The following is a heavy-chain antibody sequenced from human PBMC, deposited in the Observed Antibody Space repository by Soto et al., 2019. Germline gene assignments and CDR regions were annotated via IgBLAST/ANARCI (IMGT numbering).Heavy chain of an antibody. CDR2: TYYRSKWYN. CDR3: ARSGIVVVVADCMEGWFDP. V-gene: IGHV6-1*01. J-gene: IGHJ5*02. Sequence: QVQLQQSGPGLVKPSQTLSLTCAISGDSVSSNSAAWNWIRQSTSIGLEWLGRTYYRSKWYNDYAVSVKSRITINPDTSKNQFSLQLNSVTPEDTAVYYGARSGIVVVVADCMEGWFDPWGQGTLVTVSS. CDR1: GDSVSSNSAA. D-gene: IGHD2-15*01.